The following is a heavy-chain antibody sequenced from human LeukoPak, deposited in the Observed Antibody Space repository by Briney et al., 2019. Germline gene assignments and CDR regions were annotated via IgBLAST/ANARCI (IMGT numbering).Heavy chain of an antibody. CDR3: AELAITMIGGV. V-gene: IGHV3-48*03. CDR1: GFTFSSYE. Sequence: GGSLRLSYAASGFTFSSYEMNWVRQAPGKGLEWVSYISSSGSTIYYADSVKGRSTISRDNAKNSLYLQMNSLRAEDTAVYYCAELAITMIGGVWGKGTTVTISS. CDR2: ISSSGSTI. J-gene: IGHJ6*04. D-gene: IGHD3-10*02.